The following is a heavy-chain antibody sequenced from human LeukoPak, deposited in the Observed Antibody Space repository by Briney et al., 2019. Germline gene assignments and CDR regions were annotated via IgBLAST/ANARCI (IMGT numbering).Heavy chain of an antibody. Sequence: GGSLRLSCAASGFTFSSNAMTWVRQAPGKGLECVSAITGGGDTTYYADSVKGRFTISRDNSKNTLYLQLNNLRADDTAVYYCAKAFGSSGYYQLPIDFWGQGTLVTVSS. J-gene: IGHJ4*02. D-gene: IGHD3-22*01. V-gene: IGHV3-23*01. CDR3: AKAFGSSGYYQLPIDF. CDR2: ITGGGDTT. CDR1: GFTFSSNA.